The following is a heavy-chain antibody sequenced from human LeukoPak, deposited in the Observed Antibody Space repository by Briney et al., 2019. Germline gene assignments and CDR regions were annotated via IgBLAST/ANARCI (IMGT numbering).Heavy chain of an antibody. V-gene: IGHV3-30*02. CDR1: GFTFSSYG. CDR3: AKGLQGRLGELSVDY. J-gene: IGHJ4*02. CDR2: IRYDGRNK. D-gene: IGHD3-16*02. Sequence: GGSLRLSCAASGFTFSSYGMHWVRQAPGKGLEWVAFIRYDGRNKYYADSVKGRFTISRDNSKNTLYLQMNSLRAEDTAVYYCAKGLQGRLGELSVDYWGQGTLVTVSS.